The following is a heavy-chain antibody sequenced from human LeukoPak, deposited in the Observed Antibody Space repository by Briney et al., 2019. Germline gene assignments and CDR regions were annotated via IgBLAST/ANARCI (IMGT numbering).Heavy chain of an antibody. CDR3: AKGRRCSGGSCDYYYMDV. CDR1: GYTFTRYD. V-gene: IGHV1-8*03. CDR2: MNPNIDNT. J-gene: IGHJ6*03. D-gene: IGHD2-15*01. Sequence: GASVKVSCKASGYTFTRYDINWVRQATGQGLEWMGWMNPNIDNTGDAKKCQGRFTSSMTTAISTAYMALSSLISEDTSVYYCAKGRRCSGGSCDYYYMDVWGKGTTVTVSS.